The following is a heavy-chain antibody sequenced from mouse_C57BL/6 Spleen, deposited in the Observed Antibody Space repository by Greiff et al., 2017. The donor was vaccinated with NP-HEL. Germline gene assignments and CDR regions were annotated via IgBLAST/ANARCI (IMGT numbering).Heavy chain of an antibody. CDR3: AHITTVVASYYYAMDY. CDR2: IDPEDGET. J-gene: IGHJ4*01. Sequence: EVKLQESGAELVKPGASVKLSCTASGFNIKDYYMHWVKQRPEQGLEWIGRIDPEDGETKYAPKFQGKATITADTSSNTAYLQLSSLTSEDTAVYYCAHITTVVASYYYAMDYWGQGTSVTVSS. D-gene: IGHD1-1*01. V-gene: IGHV14-2*01. CDR1: GFNIKDYY.